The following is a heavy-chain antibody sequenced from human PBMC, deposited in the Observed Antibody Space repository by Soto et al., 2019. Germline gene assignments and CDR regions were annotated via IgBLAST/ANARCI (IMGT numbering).Heavy chain of an antibody. D-gene: IGHD2-21*02. CDR3: ASLVVTAHNWFDP. CDR1: GGSISSGDYY. Sequence: QVQLQESGPGLVKPSQTLSLTCTVSGGSISSGDYYWSWIRQPPGKGLEWIGYIYYSGSTYYNPSLKSRVTXSXDXXKNQCSLKLSSVTAADTAVYYCASLVVTAHNWFDPWGQGTLVTVSS. CDR2: IYYSGST. J-gene: IGHJ5*02. V-gene: IGHV4-30-4*01.